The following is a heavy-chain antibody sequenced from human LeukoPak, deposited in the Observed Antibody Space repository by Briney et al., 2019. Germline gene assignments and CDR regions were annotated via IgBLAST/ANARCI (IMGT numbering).Heavy chain of an antibody. J-gene: IGHJ4*02. CDR1: GFIFSSYP. CDR2: ISNDGGGT. CDR3: ARVAVAGTGRLDY. V-gene: IGHV3-64*01. D-gene: IGHD6-19*01. Sequence: GGSLRLSCAASGFIFSSYPMHWVRQAPGKGLEYVSAISNDGGGTYYANSVKGRFTISRDNSKNTLYLQMGSLRAEDRAVYYCARVAVAGTGRLDYWGQGTLVTVSS.